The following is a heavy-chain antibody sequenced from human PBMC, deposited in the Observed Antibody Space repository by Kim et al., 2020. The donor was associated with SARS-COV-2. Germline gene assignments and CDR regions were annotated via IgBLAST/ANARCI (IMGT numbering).Heavy chain of an antibody. CDR3: ARSERGVDFYPHFDY. D-gene: IGHD5-12*01. Sequence: SETLSLTCTVSGGSISSYYWSWIRQPPGKGLEWIGYIYYSGSTNYNPSLKSRVTISVDTSKNQFSLKLSSVTAADTAVYYCARSERGVDFYPHFDYWGQG. J-gene: IGHJ4*02. CDR2: IYYSGST. CDR1: GGSISSYY. V-gene: IGHV4-59*13.